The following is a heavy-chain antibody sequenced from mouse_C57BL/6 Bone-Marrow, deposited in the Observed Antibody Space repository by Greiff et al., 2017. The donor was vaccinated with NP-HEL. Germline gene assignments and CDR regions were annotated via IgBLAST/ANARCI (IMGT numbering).Heavy chain of an antibody. CDR2: ISDGGSYT. D-gene: IGHD3-1*01. V-gene: IGHV5-4*01. Sequence: EVQLVESGGGLVKPGGSLKLSCAASGFTFSSYAMSWVRQPPDKRLEWVATISDGGSYTYYPDNVKGRFTISRDNAKNNLYLQMSHLKSEDTAMYYCAREGARGRADYWGQGTTLTVSS. CDR1: GFTFSSYA. CDR3: AREGARGRADY. J-gene: IGHJ2*01.